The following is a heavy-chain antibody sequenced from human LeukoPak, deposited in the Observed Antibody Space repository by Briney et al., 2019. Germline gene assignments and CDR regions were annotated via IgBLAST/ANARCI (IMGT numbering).Heavy chain of an antibody. D-gene: IGHD2-21*01. CDR3: ARSPDVVETWFDL. CDR1: GFTFTDYY. CDR2: LSTSTTFI. J-gene: IGHJ5*02. Sequence: PGGSLRLSCAASGFTFTDYYMSWIRQAPGKGLEWVSYLSTSTTFINYADSVRGRFTISRDNAKNSLYMQMNSPRAEDTAVYYCARSPDVVETWFDLWGQGTLVTVSS. V-gene: IGHV3-11*03.